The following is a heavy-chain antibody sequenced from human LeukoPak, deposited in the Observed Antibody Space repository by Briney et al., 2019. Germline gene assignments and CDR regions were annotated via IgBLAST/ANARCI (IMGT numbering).Heavy chain of an antibody. D-gene: IGHD5-12*01. CDR1: GDSISSYY. J-gene: IGHJ4*02. CDR2: IYYSGST. V-gene: IGHV4-59*01. Sequence: SETLSLTCTVSGDSISSYYWSWIRQPPGKGLEWIGYIYYSGSTNYNPSLKSRVTISVDTSKNQFSLRLSSVTAADTAVYYCARGVRGSPGYFDYWGQGTLVTVSS. CDR3: ARGVRGSPGYFDY.